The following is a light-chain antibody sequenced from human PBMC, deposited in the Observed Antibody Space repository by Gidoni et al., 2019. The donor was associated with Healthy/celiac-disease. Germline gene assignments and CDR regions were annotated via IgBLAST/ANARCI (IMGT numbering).Light chain of an antibody. CDR1: QGISSY. CDR2: AAS. CDR3: QQLNSYPRT. V-gene: IGKV1-9*01. Sequence: EIQLTQSPSFLSASVGDRVTLTCRASQGISSYLAWYQQKPGKAPKLLIYAASTLQSGVPSRFSGSGSGTDFTLTISSLQPEDFATYYCQQLNSYPRTFGQGTKVEIK. J-gene: IGKJ1*01.